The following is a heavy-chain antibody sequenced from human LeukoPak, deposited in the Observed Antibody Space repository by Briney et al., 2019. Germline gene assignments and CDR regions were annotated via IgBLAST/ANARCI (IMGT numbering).Heavy chain of an antibody. V-gene: IGHV5-51*01. CDR1: GYSFTTYW. J-gene: IGHJ4*02. CDR2: IYPSDSET. Sequence: HGESLKISCKGSGYSFTTYWISWVRQMPGKGLEWMGIIYPSDSETRYSPAFQGQVTISVDKSISTAYLHWNSLKASDTAMYYCARQRYSYGSVDYWGQGTLVTVSS. CDR3: ARQRYSYGSVDY. D-gene: IGHD5-18*01.